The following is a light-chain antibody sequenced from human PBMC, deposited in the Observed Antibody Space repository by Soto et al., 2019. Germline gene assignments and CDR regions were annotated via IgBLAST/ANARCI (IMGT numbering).Light chain of an antibody. J-gene: IGLJ2*01. CDR3: SSHAGSTVV. Sequence: QSALTQPPSASGSPGQSFTISCTGTSSDDGGYNYVSWHQQHPGRAPQLMVYDVTKRPSGVPDRFSGSESDNTASLTVSGLQAEDEADYYCSSHAGSTVVFGGGTKVTVL. CDR2: DVT. V-gene: IGLV2-8*01. CDR1: SSDDGGYNY.